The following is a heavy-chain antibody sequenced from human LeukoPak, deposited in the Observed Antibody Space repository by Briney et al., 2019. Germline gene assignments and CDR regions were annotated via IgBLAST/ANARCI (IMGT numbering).Heavy chain of an antibody. CDR2: INPNSGYT. CDR1: GYTFTRYY. V-gene: IGHV1-2*02. CDR3: AGQKDPRHIDY. J-gene: IGHJ4*02. Sequence: ASVKVSCKASGYTFTRYYRHGVRQAPGQRLDWMGWINPNSGYTNYPQKFEGMVIMSRDTSIRTAYMELTALTSDDTAVYYCAGQKDPRHIDYWGQGTLVTASS.